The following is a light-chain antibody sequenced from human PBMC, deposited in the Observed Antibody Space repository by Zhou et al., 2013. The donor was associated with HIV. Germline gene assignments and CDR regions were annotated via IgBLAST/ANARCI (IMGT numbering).Light chain of an antibody. J-gene: IGKJ1*01. Sequence: EIVLTQSPGTLSLSPGERATLSCRASQSVSSGYLAWYQQKPGQAPRLLIYGASFRATGIPGRFSGSGSGTDFTLTISRLEPEDFAVYYCQQYGSSPATFGQGTEVEIK. CDR3: QQYGSSPAT. CDR2: GAS. CDR1: QSVSSGY. V-gene: IGKV3-20*01.